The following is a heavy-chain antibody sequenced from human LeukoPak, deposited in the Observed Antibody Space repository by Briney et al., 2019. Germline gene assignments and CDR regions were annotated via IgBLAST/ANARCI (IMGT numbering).Heavy chain of an antibody. CDR2: INPNSGGT. CDR3: ARGGCGGDCYSYYYYYGMDV. Sequence: ASVKVSCKASGYTFTGYYMHWVRQAPGQGLKWMGWINPNSGGTNYAQKFRGRVTMTRDTSISTAYMELSRLRSDDTAVYYCARGGCGGDCYSYYYYYGMDVWGQGTTVTVSS. CDR1: GYTFTGYY. J-gene: IGHJ6*02. V-gene: IGHV1-2*02. D-gene: IGHD2-21*02.